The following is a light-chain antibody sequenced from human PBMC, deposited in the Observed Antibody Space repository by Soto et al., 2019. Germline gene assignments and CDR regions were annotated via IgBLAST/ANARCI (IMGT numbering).Light chain of an antibody. CDR3: QQRSNWPIT. CDR2: DAS. J-gene: IGKJ5*01. Sequence: ENVLTQSPGTLSLSPGERATLSCRASQSVSDYLAWYQQKPGQAPRLLIYDASNRATGIPPRFGGSGSGTDFTLTISSLEPEDFAVYYCQQRSNWPITFGQGTRLEIK. V-gene: IGKV3-11*01. CDR1: QSVSDY.